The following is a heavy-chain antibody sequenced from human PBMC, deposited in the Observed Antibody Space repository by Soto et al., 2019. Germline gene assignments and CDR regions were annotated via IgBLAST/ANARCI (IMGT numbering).Heavy chain of an antibody. CDR2: INPSGAVT. D-gene: IGHD3-22*01. CDR3: ARGDYDSRGYFAELDY. Sequence: QVHLVQSGAEVKKPGASVKISCKASGYSFTTFFIHWVRQAPGQGLEWIGMINPSGAVTAYAQRLQGRVTVTSDTSTSTLYMELSSLRSEDTAVYYCARGDYDSRGYFAELDYWGQGTLMTVSS. CDR1: GYSFTTFF. V-gene: IGHV1-46*01. J-gene: IGHJ4*02.